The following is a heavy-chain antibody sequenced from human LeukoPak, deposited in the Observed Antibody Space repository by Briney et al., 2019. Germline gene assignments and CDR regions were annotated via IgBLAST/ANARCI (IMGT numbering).Heavy chain of an antibody. Sequence: SETLSLTCTVSGGSISSGSYCWGWIRQPPGKGLEWIGSISYTGTTHYTSSLKSRITISVDTSKNQFSLKLSSVTAADTAVYYCARKYDFWSGYSPRFDYWGQGILVIVSS. CDR3: ARKYDFWSGYSPRFDY. D-gene: IGHD3-3*01. V-gene: IGHV4-39*01. J-gene: IGHJ4*02. CDR1: GGSISSGSYC. CDR2: ISYTGTT.